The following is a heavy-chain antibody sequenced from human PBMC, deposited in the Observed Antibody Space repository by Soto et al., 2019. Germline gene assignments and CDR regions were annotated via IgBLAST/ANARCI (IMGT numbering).Heavy chain of an antibody. CDR3: ARGYYYGAGRPAPGGMDV. D-gene: IGHD3-10*01. J-gene: IGHJ6*02. Sequence: QVHLVQSGAEVKKPGASVKVSCKASGYTFTNYDINWVRQAPGQGLEWMGWISTYTGNTNYAQKLQGRVTMTTDTXTXTXXMELRSLRADDADVYYCARGYYYGAGRPAPGGMDVWGQGTTVTVSS. V-gene: IGHV1-18*01. CDR1: GYTFTNYD. CDR2: ISTYTGNT.